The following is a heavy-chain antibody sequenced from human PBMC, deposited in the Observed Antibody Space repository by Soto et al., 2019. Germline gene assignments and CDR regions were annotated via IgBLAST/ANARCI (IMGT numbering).Heavy chain of an antibody. Sequence: GGSLRLSCAASGFTFSSYAMSWVRQAPGKGLEWVSAISGSGGSTYYADSVKGRFTISRDNSKNTLYLQMNSLRAEDTAVYYCAKDSPVAGQQYDAFDIWGQGTMVTVSS. V-gene: IGHV3-23*01. J-gene: IGHJ3*02. CDR1: GFTFSSYA. CDR2: ISGSGGST. D-gene: IGHD6-19*01. CDR3: AKDSPVAGQQYDAFDI.